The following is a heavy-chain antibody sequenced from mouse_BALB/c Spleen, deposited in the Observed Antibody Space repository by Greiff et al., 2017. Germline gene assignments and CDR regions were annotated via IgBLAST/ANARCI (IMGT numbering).Heavy chain of an antibody. J-gene: IGHJ1*01. CDR2: INPSSGYT. CDR1: GYTFTSYT. V-gene: IGHV1-4*02. CDR3: ARQAYGPYWYFDV. D-gene: IGHD1-1*01. Sequence: QVQLKQSAAELARPGASVKMSCKASGYTFTSYTMHWVKQRPGQGLEWIGYINPSSGYTEYNRKFKDKTTLTADKSSSTAYMQLSSLTSEDSAVYYCARQAYGPYWYFDVWGAGTTVTVSS.